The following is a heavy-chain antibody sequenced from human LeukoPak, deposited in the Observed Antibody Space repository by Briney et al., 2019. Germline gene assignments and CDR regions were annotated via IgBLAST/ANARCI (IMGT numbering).Heavy chain of an antibody. CDR2: IIPIFGTA. CDR1: GGTFSSYA. Sequence: SVKVSCKASGGTFSSYAISWVRQAPGQGLEWMGGIIPIFGTANYAQKFQGRVTITADESTSTAYMELGSLRSEDTAVYYCAGGYDSSADYFDYWGQGTLVTVSS. D-gene: IGHD3-22*01. J-gene: IGHJ4*02. CDR3: AGGYDSSADYFDY. V-gene: IGHV1-69*13.